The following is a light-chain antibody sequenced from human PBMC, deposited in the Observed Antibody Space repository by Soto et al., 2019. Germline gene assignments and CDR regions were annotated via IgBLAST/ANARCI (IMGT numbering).Light chain of an antibody. CDR1: QGISSA. Sequence: ALPLTQSPSSLSASVGDRVTITCRASQGISSALAWYQQKPGKAPNLLIYGASSLESGVPSRFSGSGSGTDFTLTISSLQPEDFATYYCQQFNTYPLTFGGGTKVETK. J-gene: IGKJ4*01. CDR2: GAS. CDR3: QQFNTYPLT. V-gene: IGKV1-13*02.